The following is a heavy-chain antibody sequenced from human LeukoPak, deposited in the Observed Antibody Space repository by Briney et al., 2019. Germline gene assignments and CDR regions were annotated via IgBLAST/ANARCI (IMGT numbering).Heavy chain of an antibody. Sequence: GGSLRLSCAASGFTFSGSAMHWVRQAPGKGLEWVSVIYSGGSTYYADSVKGRFTISRDNSKNTLYLQMNSLRAEDTAVYYCARDSSWSVSGGSIVEYFQHWGQGTLVTVSS. D-gene: IGHD2-8*02. CDR2: IYSGGST. J-gene: IGHJ1*01. CDR1: GFTFSGSA. CDR3: ARDSSWSVSGGSIVEYFQH. V-gene: IGHV3-66*01.